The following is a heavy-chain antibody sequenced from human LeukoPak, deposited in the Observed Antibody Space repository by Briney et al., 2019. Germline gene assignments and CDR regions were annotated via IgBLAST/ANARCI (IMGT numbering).Heavy chain of an antibody. V-gene: IGHV1-24*01. CDR3: AIGVSSGWYYFDY. CDR1: GYTLTELS. J-gene: IGHJ4*02. D-gene: IGHD6-19*01. CDR2: FDPEDGET. Sequence: GASVKVSCKVSGYTLTELSMHWVRQAPGKGLEGMGGFDPEDGETIYAQKFQGRVTMTENTSTDTAYMELSSLRSEDTAVYYCAIGVSSGWYYFDYWGQGTLVTVSS.